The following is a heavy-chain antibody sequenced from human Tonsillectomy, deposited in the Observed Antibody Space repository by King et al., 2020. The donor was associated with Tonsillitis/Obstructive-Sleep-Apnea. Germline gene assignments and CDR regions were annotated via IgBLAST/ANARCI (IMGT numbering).Heavy chain of an antibody. D-gene: IGHD2-15*01. J-gene: IGHJ4*02. CDR3: ARVGHRRAYCSGGSCPEYYFDY. CDR1: GFTFSDYY. CDR2: ISSSSSYT. Sequence: QLVQSGGGLVKPGGSLRLSCAASGFTFSDYYMSWIRQAPGKGLEWVSYISSSSSYTNYADSVKGRFTISRDNAKNSLYLQMNSLRAEDTAVYYCARVGHRRAYCSGGSCPEYYFDYWGQGTLVTVSS. V-gene: IGHV3-11*05.